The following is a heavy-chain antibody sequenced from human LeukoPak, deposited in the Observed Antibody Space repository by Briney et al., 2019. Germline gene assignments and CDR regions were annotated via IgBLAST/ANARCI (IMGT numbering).Heavy chain of an antibody. Sequence: ASVKVSCKAPGYTFTNYYMHWVRQAPGQGLEWMGIINPSGGSTSHTQKFQGRVTLTRDTSTSTVYMELSSLRSEDTAVYYCALAARYYYYTMDVWGQGTTVTVSS. V-gene: IGHV1-46*01. D-gene: IGHD6-6*01. CDR3: ALAARYYYYTMDV. CDR1: GYTFTNYY. J-gene: IGHJ6*02. CDR2: INPSGGST.